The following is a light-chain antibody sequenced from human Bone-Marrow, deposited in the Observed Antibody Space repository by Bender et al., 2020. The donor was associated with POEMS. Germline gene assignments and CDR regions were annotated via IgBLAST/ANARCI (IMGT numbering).Light chain of an antibody. CDR2: DVT. CDR3: SLYTTSTAPVV. V-gene: IGLV2-14*03. CDR1: SNDVGSYTF. J-gene: IGLJ2*01. Sequence: QSALTQPASVSGSPGQSITISCTGISNDVGSYTFVSWYQQHPGKAPKVILYDVTNRPSGVSDRFSGSKSGNTASLTISGLQAEDGAEYYCSLYTTSTAPVVFGGGTKLTVL.